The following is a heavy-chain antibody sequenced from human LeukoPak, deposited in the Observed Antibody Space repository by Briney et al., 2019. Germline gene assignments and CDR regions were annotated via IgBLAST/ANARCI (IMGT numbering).Heavy chain of an antibody. Sequence: SVKVSCKASGGTFSSYAISWVRQAPGQGLEWMGGIIPIFGTANYAQKFQGRVTIPADKSTSTAYMELSSLRSEDTAVYYCARDRRKPYYYYYMDVWGKGTAVTVSS. CDR2: IIPIFGTA. CDR1: GGTFSSYA. CDR3: ARDRRKPYYYYYMDV. V-gene: IGHV1-69*06. J-gene: IGHJ6*03.